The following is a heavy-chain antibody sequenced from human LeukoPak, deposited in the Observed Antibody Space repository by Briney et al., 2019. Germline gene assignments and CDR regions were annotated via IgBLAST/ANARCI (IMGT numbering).Heavy chain of an antibody. V-gene: IGHV3-33*01. CDR2: IWYDGSDK. CDR3: ARERNDAFDI. CDR1: GLTFSSYG. Sequence: GGSLRLSCAASGLTFSSYGVHWVRQAPGKGLEWVAVIWYDGSDKYYADSVKGRFTISRDNSNNTLYLQMRSLRADDTAVYYCARERNDAFDIWGQGTLVTVSS. J-gene: IGHJ3*02.